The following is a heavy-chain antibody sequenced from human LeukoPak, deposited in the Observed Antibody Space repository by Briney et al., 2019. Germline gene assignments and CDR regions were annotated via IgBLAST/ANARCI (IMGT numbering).Heavy chain of an antibody. CDR1: GGSISSGSYY. CDR2: IYTSGST. Sequence: PSETLSLTCTVSGGSISSGSYYWSWIRQPAGKGLEWTGRIYTSGSTNYNPSLKSRVTISVDTSKNQFSLKLSSVTAADTAVYYCARNYAYYDILTGNYYYYYMDVWGKGTTVTVSS. J-gene: IGHJ6*03. V-gene: IGHV4-61*02. D-gene: IGHD3-9*01. CDR3: ARNYAYYDILTGNYYYYYMDV.